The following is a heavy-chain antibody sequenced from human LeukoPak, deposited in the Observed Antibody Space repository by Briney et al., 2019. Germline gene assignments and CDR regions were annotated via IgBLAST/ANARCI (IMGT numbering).Heavy chain of an antibody. CDR1: GFTFSSYA. V-gene: IGHV3-23*01. J-gene: IGHJ4*02. CDR3: AKVTITLIVVVTYFDY. CDR2: IRGSGDST. Sequence: GGSLRLSCAASGFTFSSYAMSWVRQAPGKGLEWVSAIRGSGDSTYYADSVKGRFTISRDNSKNTLYLQMNSLRAEDTAVYYCAKVTITLIVVVTYFDYWGQGTLVTVSS. D-gene: IGHD3-22*01.